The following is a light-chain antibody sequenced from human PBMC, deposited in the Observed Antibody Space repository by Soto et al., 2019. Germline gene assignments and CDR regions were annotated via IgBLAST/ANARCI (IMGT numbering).Light chain of an antibody. CDR1: QTISSW. V-gene: IGKV1-5*03. J-gene: IGKJ1*01. CDR3: QQYTNTNNPWM. CDR2: KAS. Sequence: DIQMTQSPSTLSGSVGDRVTITCRGSQTISSWLAWYQQKPGKAPKLLIYKASTLKSGVPSRFSGSGSGTEFTLTISSLQPDDSATYYCQQYTNTNNPWMFGQGTKV.